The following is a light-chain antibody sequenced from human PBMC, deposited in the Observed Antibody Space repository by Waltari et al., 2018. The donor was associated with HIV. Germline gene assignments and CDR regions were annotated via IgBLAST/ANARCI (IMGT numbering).Light chain of an antibody. CDR2: DAS. Sequence: DIQMTQSPSSLSASLGDRVTITCQASRGISNFLNWYQHKPGKAPKLLIYDASILETGVSSRFSGRGSGTHFTFTISSLQPEDIATYYCQQYDQYFYSFGQGTKVEIK. J-gene: IGKJ2*01. CDR3: QQYDQYFYS. CDR1: RGISNF. V-gene: IGKV1-33*01.